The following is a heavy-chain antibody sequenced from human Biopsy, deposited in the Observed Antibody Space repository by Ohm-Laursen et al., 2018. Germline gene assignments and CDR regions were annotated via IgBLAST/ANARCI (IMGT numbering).Heavy chain of an antibody. D-gene: IGHD2/OR15-2a*01. V-gene: IGHV4-61*01. CDR1: GYSIIPSGPEN. J-gene: IGHJ4*02. Sequence: TLSLICTLSGYSIIPSGPENWSWIRQPPGQGLQYIGFIYSGGNTNYNPSLRSRVTMSVDTSKNQFSLRLNSVTAADTAVYYCARGMRTTGWPYFDYWGQGILVTVSS. CDR3: ARGMRTTGWPYFDY. CDR2: IYSGGNT.